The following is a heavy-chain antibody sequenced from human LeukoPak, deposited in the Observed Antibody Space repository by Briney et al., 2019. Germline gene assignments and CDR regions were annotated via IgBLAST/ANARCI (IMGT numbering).Heavy chain of an antibody. D-gene: IGHD3-3*01. CDR2: IRYDGSNK. Sequence: GGSLKLSCAASGFTFSSYGMHWVRQAPGKGLEWVAFIRYDGSNKYYADSVKGRFTISRDNSENTLYLRMNNLRAEDSAVVYCARTYYDYWSGPYAFDIWGQGTMVTVSS. V-gene: IGHV3-30*02. J-gene: IGHJ3*02. CDR1: GFTFSSYG. CDR3: ARTYYDYWSGPYAFDI.